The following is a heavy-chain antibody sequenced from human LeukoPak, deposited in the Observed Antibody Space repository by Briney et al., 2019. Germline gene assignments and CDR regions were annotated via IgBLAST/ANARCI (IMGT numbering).Heavy chain of an antibody. D-gene: IGHD4-23*01. V-gene: IGHV4-4*07. J-gene: IGHJ4*02. Sequence: SETLSLTCTVSGGSLRTFYWSWIRQPAGKGLEWIGRVSSSGSTNDNPSLASRVTMSVDTSKNQFSMKLSSVTAADPAVYYCARSVDYGGNSFDYWGQGTLVTVYS. CDR2: VSSSGST. CDR3: ARSVDYGGNSFDY. CDR1: GGSLRTFY.